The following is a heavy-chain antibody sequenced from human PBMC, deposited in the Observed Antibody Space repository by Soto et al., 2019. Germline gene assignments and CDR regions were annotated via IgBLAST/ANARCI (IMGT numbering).Heavy chain of an antibody. V-gene: IGHV4-34*01. J-gene: IGHJ4*02. D-gene: IGHD2-15*01. CDR2: VHPSGST. Sequence: SETLSLTCAVFSASLGDHYWAWIRQSPDKGLEWIGEVHPSGSTDYNPSLKSRLTLSLDTSKNQFSLKVTSVTAADTAVYYCAKYRRTDAEGYTLDFWGQGTLVTVSS. CDR1: SASLGDHY. CDR3: AKYRRTDAEGYTLDF.